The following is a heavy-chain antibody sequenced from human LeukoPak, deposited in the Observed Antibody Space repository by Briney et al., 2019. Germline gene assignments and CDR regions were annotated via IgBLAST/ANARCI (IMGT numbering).Heavy chain of an antibody. CDR1: SYTFTSYG. D-gene: IGHD6-19*01. V-gene: IGHV1-18*01. Sequence: ASVKVSCKASSYTFTSYGISWVRQAPGQGLEWMGWISAYNGNTNYAQKLQGRVTMTTDTSTSTAYMELRSLRSDDTAVYYCARDVAVAGTADDAFDIWGQGTMVTVSS. CDR2: ISAYNGNT. J-gene: IGHJ3*02. CDR3: ARDVAVAGTADDAFDI.